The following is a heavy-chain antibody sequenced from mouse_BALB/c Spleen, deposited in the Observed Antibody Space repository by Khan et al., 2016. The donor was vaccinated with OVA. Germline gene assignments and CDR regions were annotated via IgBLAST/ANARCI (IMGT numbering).Heavy chain of an antibody. CDR3: ARNLYAYAPWFAY. CDR2: IYWDDEK. Sequence: QVTLKGCGPGILQSSQTLSLTCSFSGFSLSTSGMGVSGIRQPSGKGLEWLAHIYWDDEKRYNPSLKSRLTISKDTSRKQVFLRITSVDTADTATYYCARNLYAYAPWFAYWGQGTLVTVSS. CDR1: GFSLSTSGMG. J-gene: IGHJ3*01. D-gene: IGHD2-2*01. V-gene: IGHV8-12*01.